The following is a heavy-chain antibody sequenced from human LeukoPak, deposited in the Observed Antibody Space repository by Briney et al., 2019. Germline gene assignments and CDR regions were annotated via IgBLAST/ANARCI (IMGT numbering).Heavy chain of an antibody. CDR3: ARDIGTTGWHTFDY. Sequence: SQTLSLTCAISGDSVSSNNGAWNWIRQSPSRGLEWLGRTYYRSKWYNDYAGSLISRITISPDTSKNQFSLQLYSVTPEDTAVYYCARDIGTTGWHTFDYWGQGTLVTVSS. CDR1: GDSVSSNNGA. D-gene: IGHD3-9*01. J-gene: IGHJ4*02. CDR2: TYYRSKWYN. V-gene: IGHV6-1*01.